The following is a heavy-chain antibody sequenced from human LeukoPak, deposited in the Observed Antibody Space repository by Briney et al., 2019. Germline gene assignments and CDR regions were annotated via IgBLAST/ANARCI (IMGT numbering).Heavy chain of an antibody. V-gene: IGHV1-2*02. J-gene: IGHJ2*01. D-gene: IGHD1-26*01. CDR2: INPNSGGT. CDR1: GYTFTGYY. Sequence: ASVKVSCKASGYTFTGYYMHWVRQAPGQGLEWMGWINPNSGGTNYAQKFQGRVTMTRDTSISTAYMELSRLRSDDTAVYYCARAGPDYSGSHWYFDLWGRGTLVTVSS. CDR3: ARAGPDYSGSHWYFDL.